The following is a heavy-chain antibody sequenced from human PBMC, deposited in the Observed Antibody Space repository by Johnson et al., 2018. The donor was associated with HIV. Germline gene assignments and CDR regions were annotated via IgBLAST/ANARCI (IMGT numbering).Heavy chain of an antibody. V-gene: IGHV3-NL1*01. D-gene: IGHD1-26*01. J-gene: IGHJ3*02. CDR1: GFTFSSYA. CDR3: ASGLGIVGATRSAFDI. CDR2: IGPGGDT. Sequence: GVVQPGRSLRLSCAASGFTFSSYAMHCVRQAPGKGLEWVSTIGPGGDTYYPGSVKRRFTISRDNSKNTPYLQMNSLRAEDTAVYYCASGLGIVGATRSAFDIWGQGTMVTVSS.